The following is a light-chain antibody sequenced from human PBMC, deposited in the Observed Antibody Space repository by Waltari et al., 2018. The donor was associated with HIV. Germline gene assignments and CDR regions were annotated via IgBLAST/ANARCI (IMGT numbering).Light chain of an antibody. CDR1: DRAFGLSHP. Sequence: AVTQPASVSGLPGQSTTISCSGDDRAFGLSHPASWYQQHSGKPPRLILYDVDSRASGVSDRFSGSMSGNTASLTISGLRAEDEGHYYCASFTDDNTVIFGGGTEVTVL. CDR3: ASFTDDNTVI. CDR2: DVD. J-gene: IGLJ2*01. V-gene: IGLV2-14*03.